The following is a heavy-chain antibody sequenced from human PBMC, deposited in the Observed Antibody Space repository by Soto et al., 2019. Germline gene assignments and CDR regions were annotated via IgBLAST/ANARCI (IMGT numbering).Heavy chain of an antibody. Sequence: SLTCTVSGGSISSSSYYWGWIRQPPGKGLEWIGSIYYSGSTYYNPSLKSRVTISVDTSKNQFSLKLSSVTAADTAVYYCARHSSSWKNFDYWGQGTLVTVSS. V-gene: IGHV4-39*01. CDR1: GGSISSSSYY. J-gene: IGHJ4*02. CDR2: IYYSGST. CDR3: ARHSSSWKNFDY. D-gene: IGHD6-13*01.